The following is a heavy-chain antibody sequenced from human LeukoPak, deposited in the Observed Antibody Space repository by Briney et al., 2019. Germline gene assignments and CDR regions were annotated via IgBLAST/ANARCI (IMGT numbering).Heavy chain of an antibody. CDR3: AKFGTSGYYYDDY. CDR2: INSDGSWT. CDR1: GNYW. Sequence: GGSLRLSCAASGNYWMHWVRQAPGKGLVWVSHINSDGSWTSYADSVKGRFTISRDNSKNTLYLQMNSLRAEDTAVYYCAKFGTSGYYYDDYWGQGTLVTVSS. V-gene: IGHV3-74*01. J-gene: IGHJ4*02. D-gene: IGHD3-22*01.